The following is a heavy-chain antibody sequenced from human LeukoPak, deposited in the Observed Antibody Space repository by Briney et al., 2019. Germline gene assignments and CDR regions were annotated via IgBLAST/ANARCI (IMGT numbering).Heavy chain of an antibody. J-gene: IGHJ4*02. D-gene: IGHD3-10*01. Sequence: GGSLRLSCAASGFTFSSYGMHWVRQASGKGLEWVAFIRYDGSNKYYADSVKGRFTISRDNSKNTLYLQMNSLRAEDTAVYYCAKSVTTMVRGYFDYWGQGTLVTVSS. V-gene: IGHV3-30*02. CDR3: AKSVTTMVRGYFDY. CDR2: IRYDGSNK. CDR1: GFTFSSYG.